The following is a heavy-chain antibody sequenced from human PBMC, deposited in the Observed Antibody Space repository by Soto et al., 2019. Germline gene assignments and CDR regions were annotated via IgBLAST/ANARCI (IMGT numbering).Heavy chain of an antibody. V-gene: IGHV1-18*01. CDR2: SSTYKANTNT. CDR3: AREYCSGGRCDDPDY. Sequence: QVQLVQSGAEVKEPGASVKVSCKASGYTFTTFGISWVRQAPGQGLEWLGWSSTYKANTNTNVAQKLQGRVSMTTDTSTTTAYMDLRSLRSDDSSVYYCAREYCSGGRCDDPDYWGQGTLVTVSS. D-gene: IGHD2-15*01. CDR1: GYTFTTFG. J-gene: IGHJ4*02.